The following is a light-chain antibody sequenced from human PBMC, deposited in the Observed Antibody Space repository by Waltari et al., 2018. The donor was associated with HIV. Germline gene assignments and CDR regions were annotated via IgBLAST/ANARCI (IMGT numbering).Light chain of an antibody. V-gene: IGKV4-1*01. Sequence: DIVMTQSPDSLALSLAERATINCTSSQSVLYTSNNRNHLGWYQQKPGQPPRLLIYWASTRESGVPDRFSGSGSGTDFTLTISSLQAEDVAVYYCQQYYTTPWRFGPGTKVDIK. CDR3: QQYYTTPWR. CDR2: WAS. CDR1: QSVLYTSNNRNH. J-gene: IGKJ3*01.